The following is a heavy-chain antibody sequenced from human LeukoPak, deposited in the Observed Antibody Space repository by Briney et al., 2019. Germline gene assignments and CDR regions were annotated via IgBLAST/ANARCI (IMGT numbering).Heavy chain of an antibody. D-gene: IGHD6-13*01. Sequence: ASVKVSCKASGYTFSSYGITWVRQAPGQGLEWMGWISAYNGNTDYAQNLQGRVTMTTDTSTSTAYMELRSPRSDDTAVYYCARGGKIAAADYWGQGTLVTVSS. V-gene: IGHV1-18*01. CDR3: ARGGKIAAADY. CDR1: GYTFSSYG. J-gene: IGHJ4*02. CDR2: ISAYNGNT.